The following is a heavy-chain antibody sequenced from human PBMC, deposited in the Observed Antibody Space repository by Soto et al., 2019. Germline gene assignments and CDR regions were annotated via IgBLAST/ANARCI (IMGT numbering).Heavy chain of an antibody. CDR3: ARGLAFWRGNTPAHFDY. CDR1: GGSISSYY. Sequence: SGTLSLTCTVSGGSISSYYWSWIRQPPGKGLEWIGYIYYSGSTNYNPSLKSRVTISVDTSKNQFTLKLSSVTAADTAVYYCARGLAFWRGNTPAHFDYWGQGTLVTVSS. CDR2: IYYSGST. J-gene: IGHJ4*02. D-gene: IGHD3-3*01. V-gene: IGHV4-59*01.